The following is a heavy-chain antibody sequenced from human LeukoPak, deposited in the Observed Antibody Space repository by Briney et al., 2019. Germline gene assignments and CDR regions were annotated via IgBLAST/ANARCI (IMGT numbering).Heavy chain of an antibody. CDR2: IFSSGSS. J-gene: IGHJ4*02. CDR1: GGSISSYY. V-gene: IGHV4-4*07. CDR3: AREGGGFDY. Sequence: PSETLSLTCTVSGGSISSYYWSWIRQPPGKGLDWIGRIFSSGSSKYNPSLKSRVIMSVDTSKNQFSLKLTSVTAADTAVYYCAREGGGFDYWGQGTLVTVSS. D-gene: IGHD3-16*01.